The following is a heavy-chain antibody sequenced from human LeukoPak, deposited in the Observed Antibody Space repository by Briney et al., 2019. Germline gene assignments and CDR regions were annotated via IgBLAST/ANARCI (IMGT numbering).Heavy chain of an antibody. CDR2: ISPNSYST. V-gene: IGHV3-11*01. CDR1: GFNLSDYY. Sequence: PGGSLRLSCEASGFNLSDYYMTRIRQAPGKGLEWLSYISPNSYSTYYTASVRGRFTISRDNSKNSMYLQMNSLRAEDTALYYCARQKRTFDYWGRGTLVTVSS. J-gene: IGHJ4*02. CDR3: ARQKRTFDY.